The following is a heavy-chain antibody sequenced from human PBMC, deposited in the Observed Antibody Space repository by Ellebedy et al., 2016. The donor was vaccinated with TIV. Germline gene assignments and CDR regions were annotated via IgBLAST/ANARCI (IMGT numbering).Heavy chain of an antibody. J-gene: IGHJ4*02. CDR3: AKAHYDSGSYPTEKLDC. CDR2: ISASGCNT. V-gene: IGHV3-23*01. D-gene: IGHD3-10*01. CDR1: GFAFSNYA. Sequence: LSLTCAASGFAFSNYAMSWVRQAPGKGLEWISSISASGCNTYYADSVKGRFTLSRDNSKDTLYLQMNSLTAEDTAVYYCAKAHYDSGSYPTEKLDCWGQGALVTVSS.